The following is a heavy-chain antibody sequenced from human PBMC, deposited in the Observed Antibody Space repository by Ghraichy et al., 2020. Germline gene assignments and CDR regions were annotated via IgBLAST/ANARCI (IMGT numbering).Heavy chain of an antibody. D-gene: IGHD4-17*01. CDR3: AKAGSTVTTVSEFDF. V-gene: IGHV3-43D*04. Sequence: GGSLRLSCAASGFTFDDYAMHWVRQAPGKGLEWVSLINWDGGITYYADSVKGRFTISRDNTKNSLYLQMSSLRSEDTALYYCAKAGSTVTTVSEFDFWGQRTLVTVSS. CDR1: GFTFDDYA. J-gene: IGHJ4*02. CDR2: INWDGGIT.